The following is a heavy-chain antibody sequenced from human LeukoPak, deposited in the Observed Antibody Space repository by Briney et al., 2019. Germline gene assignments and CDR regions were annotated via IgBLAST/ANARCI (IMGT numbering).Heavy chain of an antibody. CDR3: ARRGSNDILTGYLDY. D-gene: IGHD3-9*01. CDR1: GGSFSGYY. CDR2: INHSGST. J-gene: IGHJ4*02. Sequence: SETLSLTCAVYGGSFSGYYWSRIRQPPGKGLEWIGEINHSGSTNYNPSLKSRVTISVDTSKNQFSLKLSSVTAADTAVYYCARRGSNDILTGYLDYWGQGTLVTVSS. V-gene: IGHV4-34*01.